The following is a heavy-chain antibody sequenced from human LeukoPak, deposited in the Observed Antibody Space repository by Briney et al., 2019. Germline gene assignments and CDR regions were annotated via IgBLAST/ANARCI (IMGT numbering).Heavy chain of an antibody. CDR3: ARQRIAVAGRSWFDP. J-gene: IGHJ5*02. Sequence: GESLQISFKGSGYSFTSYWIGWVRQMPGKGLEWMGIIYPGDSDTRYSPSFQGQVTISADKSISTAYLQWSSLKASDTAMYYCARQRIAVAGRSWFDPWGQGTLVTVSS. D-gene: IGHD6-19*01. CDR2: IYPGDSDT. V-gene: IGHV5-51*01. CDR1: GYSFTSYW.